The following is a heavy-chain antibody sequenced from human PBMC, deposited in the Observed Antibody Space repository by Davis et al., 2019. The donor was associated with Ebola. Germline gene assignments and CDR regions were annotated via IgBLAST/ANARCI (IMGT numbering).Heavy chain of an antibody. V-gene: IGHV3-21*04. CDR3: ANSPGFGVVIP. D-gene: IGHD3-3*01. CDR1: GFTFSSYS. CDR2: ISSSSSYI. Sequence: GESLKISCAASGFTFSSYSMNWVRQAPGKGLEWVSSISSSSSYIYYADSVKGRFTISRDNSKNTLYLQMNTLRAEDTAVYYCANSPGFGVVIPWGQGTLVTVSS. J-gene: IGHJ5*02.